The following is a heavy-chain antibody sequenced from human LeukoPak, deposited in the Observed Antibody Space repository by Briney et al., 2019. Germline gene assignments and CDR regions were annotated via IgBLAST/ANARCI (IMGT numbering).Heavy chain of an antibody. CDR2: ISYDGSNK. CDR3: ARLSTAAAGDDY. Sequence: GRSLRLSCAASGFTFSSYGMHWVRQTPGKGLEWVAVISYDGSNKYYGDSVKGRFSISRDNSKNTLYLQMNSLRVEDTAVYYCARLSTAAAGDDYWGRGTLVTVSS. V-gene: IGHV3-30*03. J-gene: IGHJ4*02. D-gene: IGHD6-13*01. CDR1: GFTFSSYG.